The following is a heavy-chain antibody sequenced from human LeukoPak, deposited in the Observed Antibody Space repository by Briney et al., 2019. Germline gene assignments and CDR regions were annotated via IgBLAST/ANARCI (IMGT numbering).Heavy chain of an antibody. D-gene: IGHD6-19*01. CDR1: GYNFSSYW. CDR3: ARLRLSEQWLVRWFDP. Sequence: RGGSLEISWEGCGYNFSSYWSGRGRQLPGKGVGGRGIIYHGDYDTRYSTSCEGQVTISADKSFTTAYLQWSSLKALDTAMYYCARLRLSEQWLVRWFDPWGQGTLVTVSS. J-gene: IGHJ5*02. CDR2: IYHGDYDT. V-gene: IGHV5-51*01.